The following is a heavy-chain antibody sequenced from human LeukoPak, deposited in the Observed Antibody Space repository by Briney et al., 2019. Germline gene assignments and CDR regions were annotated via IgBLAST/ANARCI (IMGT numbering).Heavy chain of an antibody. J-gene: IGHJ4*02. D-gene: IGHD6-13*01. CDR3: AKDSSTWGNLAGHFDS. CDR2: IYSSGSA. V-gene: IGHV4-39*07. Sequence: SQTLSLTCTVSGGSVNSGAYYWSWIRQPPGKGLEWIGNIYSSGSAYYNPSLKSRVTMSVDTSKNQFSLKLSSVTAADTAVYYCAKDSSTWGNLAGHFDSWGQGTLVTVSS. CDR1: GGSVNSGAYY.